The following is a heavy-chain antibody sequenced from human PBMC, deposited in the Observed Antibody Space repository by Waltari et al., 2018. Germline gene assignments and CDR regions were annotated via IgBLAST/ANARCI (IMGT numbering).Heavy chain of an antibody. CDR2: VYYTGST. CDR3: ARDNDITGYYGH. D-gene: IGHD3-9*01. CDR1: GGSISDYY. J-gene: IGHJ4*02. Sequence: QVRLQESGPGLVKPSATLALHYTDSGGSISDYYWSWIRQPPGKGLEWIGCVYYTGSTSYNPSLKSRVTISVDTSKNQFSLRLSSVTTADTAVYYCARDNDITGYYGHWGQGSLVIVPS. V-gene: IGHV4-59*12.